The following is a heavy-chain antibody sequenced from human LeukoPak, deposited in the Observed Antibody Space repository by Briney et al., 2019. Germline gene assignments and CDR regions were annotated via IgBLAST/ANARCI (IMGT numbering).Heavy chain of an antibody. CDR1: GGTFSSYA. J-gene: IGHJ4*02. D-gene: IGHD3-22*01. Sequence: GASVKVSCKASGGTFSSYAISWVRQAPGQGLEWMGGITPIFGTANYAQKFQGRVTITTDESTSTAYMELSSLRSEDTAVYYCARANPVGSSGYYFHLVYWGQGTLVTVSS. V-gene: IGHV1-69*05. CDR3: ARANPVGSSGYYFHLVY. CDR2: ITPIFGTA.